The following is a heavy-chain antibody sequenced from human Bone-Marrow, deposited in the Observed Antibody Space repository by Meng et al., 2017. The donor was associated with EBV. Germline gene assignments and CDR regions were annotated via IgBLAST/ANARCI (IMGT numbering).Heavy chain of an antibody. J-gene: IGHJ2*01. CDR3: ARVWGPAAMPRRLGWYFDV. CDR2: INHSGST. V-gene: IGHV4-34*01. CDR1: GGSFSGYY. D-gene: IGHD2-2*01. Sequence: QVPLKRVGPGLFKPSGTRARPWAVYGGSFSGYYWSWIRQPPGKGLEWIGEINHSGSTNYNPSLKSRVTILVDTSKNQFSLKLSSVTAADTAVYYCARVWGPAAMPRRLGWYFDVWGRGTLVTVSS.